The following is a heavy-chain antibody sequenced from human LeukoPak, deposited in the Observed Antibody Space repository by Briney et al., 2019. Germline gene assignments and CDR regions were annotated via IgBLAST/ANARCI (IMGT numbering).Heavy chain of an antibody. CDR3: GKTATGYSSGRNPAWPVDY. Sequence: PGGSLRLSCTASGFTFSSYAMYWVRRAPGKGLEWVSGIFGSGGSAHYADSVKGRFTISRDNSQNTVYLQMNSLRAEDTAVYYCGKTATGYSSGRNPAWPVDYWGQGTLVTVSS. CDR1: GFTFSSYA. V-gene: IGHV3-23*01. D-gene: IGHD6-19*01. CDR2: IFGSGGSA. J-gene: IGHJ4*02.